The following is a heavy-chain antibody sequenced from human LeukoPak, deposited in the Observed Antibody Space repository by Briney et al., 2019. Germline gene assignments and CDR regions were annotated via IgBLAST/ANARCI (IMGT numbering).Heavy chain of an antibody. Sequence: SETLSLTCTVSGGSISSSSYYWGWIRQPPGEGLEWIGSIYYSGSTYYNPSLKSRVTISVDTFKNQFSLKLSSVTAADTAVYYCARHTTLSIAAQFDYWGQGTLVTVSS. J-gene: IGHJ4*02. CDR3: ARHTTLSIAAQFDY. V-gene: IGHV4-39*01. D-gene: IGHD6-6*01. CDR2: IYYSGST. CDR1: GGSISSSSYY.